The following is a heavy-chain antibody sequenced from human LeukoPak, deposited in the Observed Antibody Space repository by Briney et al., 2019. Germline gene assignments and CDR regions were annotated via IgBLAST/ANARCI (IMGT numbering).Heavy chain of an antibody. CDR2: IYYSGST. J-gene: IGHJ4*02. D-gene: IGHD3-3*01. CDR1: GGSISSSSYY. V-gene: IGHV4-39*07. Sequence: SETLSLTCTVSGGSISSSSYYWGWIRQPPGKGLEWIGSIYYSGSTYYNPSLKSRVTISVDTSKNQFSLKLSSVTAADTAVYYCARVREIYDFWSGLSRDLYYFDYWGQGTLVTVSS. CDR3: ARVREIYDFWSGLSRDLYYFDY.